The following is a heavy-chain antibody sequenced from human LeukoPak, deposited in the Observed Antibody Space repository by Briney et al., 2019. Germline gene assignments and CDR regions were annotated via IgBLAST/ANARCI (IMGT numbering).Heavy chain of an antibody. CDR3: VRGSYDFSSRYYPSL. D-gene: IGHD3-3*01. V-gene: IGHV1-46*01. Sequence: GASVKVSCKASGYTFTTYYINWVRQAPGQGLEWMGIINPSVGSTSYAQKFQDRVAMTRDTSTSTVYMQLTSLRFEDTAVYYCVRGSYDFSSRYYPSLWGQGTLVTVSS. CDR1: GYTFTTYY. J-gene: IGHJ4*02. CDR2: INPSVGST.